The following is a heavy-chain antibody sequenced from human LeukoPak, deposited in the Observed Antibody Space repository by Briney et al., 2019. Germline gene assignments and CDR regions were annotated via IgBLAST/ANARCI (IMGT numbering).Heavy chain of an antibody. CDR2: IYSTGSS. J-gene: IGHJ5*02. V-gene: IGHV4-4*07. Sequence: PSETLSLTCTVSGGSMSRYYGSWIRQAAGKAPEWMGRIYSTGSSDYNPSLQSRVTMSVDTSKNQFSLNVSTVTAADTAIYYCARDRWFDTWGQGTLVTVSS. CDR1: GGSMSRYY. CDR3: ARDRWFDT.